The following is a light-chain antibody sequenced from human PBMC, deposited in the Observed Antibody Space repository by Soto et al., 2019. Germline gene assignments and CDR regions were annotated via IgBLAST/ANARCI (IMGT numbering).Light chain of an antibody. CDR2: EVS. J-gene: IGLJ2*01. Sequence: QSALTQPASLSGSPGQSITISCTGTSSDVGYYNYVSWYQQRPGKAPKVIIYEVSNRPSGVSYRFSGSKSGNTASLTISGLQAEDEADYYCSSYISVSSPVVFGGGTKVTVL. CDR3: SSYISVSSPVV. V-gene: IGLV2-14*01. CDR1: SSDVGYYNY.